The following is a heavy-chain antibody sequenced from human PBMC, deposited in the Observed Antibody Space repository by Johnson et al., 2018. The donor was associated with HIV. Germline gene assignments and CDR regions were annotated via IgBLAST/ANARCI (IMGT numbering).Heavy chain of an antibody. CDR3: ARGRKDIDAGDGLDNDAFDM. CDR1: EFSFSNYA. CDR2: ISYDASNK. Sequence: QVQLVESGGGVVQPGRSLRIYCAVSEFSFSNYAMHWVRLAPGKGLQWVAVISYDASNKYYADSVRGRFTISRDISKNTLYLQMDSLRPDDTALYYCARGRKDIDAGDGLDNDAFDMWGQGTLVTVSS. V-gene: IGHV3-30*04. J-gene: IGHJ3*02. D-gene: IGHD5-12*01.